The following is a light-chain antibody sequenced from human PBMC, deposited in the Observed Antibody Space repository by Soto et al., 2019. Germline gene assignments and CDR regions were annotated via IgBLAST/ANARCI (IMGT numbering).Light chain of an antibody. CDR3: QQYNSWPT. CDR1: HSISTN. Sequence: EIIMTQSPATLSVSPGEGATLSCRTSHSISTNLAWYQHKRGQSPRLLVYVASNSATGVPARFSGSGSGAEFALYFSSIQSEDFEFYYWQQYNSWPTFGGGTKVEIK. CDR2: VAS. J-gene: IGKJ4*02. V-gene: IGKV3-15*01.